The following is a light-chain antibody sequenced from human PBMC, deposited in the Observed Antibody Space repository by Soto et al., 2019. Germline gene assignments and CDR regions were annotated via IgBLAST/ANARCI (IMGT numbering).Light chain of an antibody. CDR1: QSISDY. CDR2: DAS. CDR3: QQYYTYWHM. J-gene: IGKJ1*01. Sequence: DIQMTQSPSTLSASVGDRVIIAFLASQSISDYLAWYQQKPGKAPKLLIYDASNLESGVPSTFSGSGSGTEFTLTISSLQPDDSATYYCQQYYTYWHMFGQGTKVDIK. V-gene: IGKV1-5*01.